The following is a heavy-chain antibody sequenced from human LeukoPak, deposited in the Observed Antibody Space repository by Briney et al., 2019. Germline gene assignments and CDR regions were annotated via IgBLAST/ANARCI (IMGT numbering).Heavy chain of an antibody. CDR1: GGSFSGYY. Sequence: SETLSLTCAVYGGSFSGYYWSWIRQPPGKGLEWIGEINHSGSTNYNPSLKSRVTISVDTSKNQFSLKLSSVTAADTAVYYCAKGSGSYYSAEYFQHWGQGTLVTVSS. V-gene: IGHV4-34*01. D-gene: IGHD3-10*01. CDR3: AKGSGSYYSAEYFQH. J-gene: IGHJ1*01. CDR2: INHSGST.